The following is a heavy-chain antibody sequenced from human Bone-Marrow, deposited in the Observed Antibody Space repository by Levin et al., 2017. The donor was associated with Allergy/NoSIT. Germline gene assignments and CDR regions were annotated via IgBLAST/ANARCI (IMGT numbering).Heavy chain of an antibody. Sequence: SCTASGFTFSSYSMSWVRQAPGKGLEWVSYISGSSSTMYYADSVKGRFTISRDNAKNSLYLQMDSLRDEDTAVYYCASGYSAGWYGIDYWGQGTLVTVSS. D-gene: IGHD5-12*01. V-gene: IGHV3-48*02. CDR2: ISGSSSTM. CDR1: GFTFSSYS. J-gene: IGHJ4*02. CDR3: ASGYSAGWYGIDY.